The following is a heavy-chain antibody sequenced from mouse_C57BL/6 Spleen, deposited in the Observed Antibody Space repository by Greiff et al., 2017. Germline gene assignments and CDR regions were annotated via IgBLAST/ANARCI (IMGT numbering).Heavy chain of an antibody. V-gene: IGHV1-26*01. CDR1: GYTFTDYY. J-gene: IGHJ1*03. Sequence: VQLQQSGPELVKPGASVKISCKASGYTFTDYYMNWVKQSHGKSLEWIGDINPNNGGTSYNQKFKGKATLTVDKSSSTAYMELRSLTAEDSGVYYCARGRYFDVWGTGTTVTVSS. CDR3: ARGRYFDV. CDR2: INPNNGGT.